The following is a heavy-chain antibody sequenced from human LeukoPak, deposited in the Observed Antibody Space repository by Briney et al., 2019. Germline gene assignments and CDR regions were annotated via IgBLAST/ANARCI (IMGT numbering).Heavy chain of an antibody. V-gene: IGHV3-21*01. CDR1: GFTFSRNA. D-gene: IGHD3-3*01. J-gene: IGHJ6*03. CDR3: ARERYDFWSEDYMDV. Sequence: PGVSLRLSCAASGFTFSRNAMSWVRQAPGKGLEWVSSINNVASHIYYAGSVRGRFTISRANAKNTLYLQMNSLRAEDTAVYYCARERYDFWSEDYMDVWGKGTTVTVSS. CDR2: INNVASHI.